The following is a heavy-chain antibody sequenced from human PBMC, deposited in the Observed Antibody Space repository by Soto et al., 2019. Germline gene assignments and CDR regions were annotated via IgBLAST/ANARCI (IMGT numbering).Heavy chain of an antibody. CDR2: IYNSGST. J-gene: IGHJ4*02. D-gene: IGHD2-2*01. Sequence: SETLSLTCTVSGGSISSRSYHWGWIRQPPGKGLEWIGRIYNSGSTYYNASLKSRLSISIDTSKNQFSLKLSSVTAADTAVYYCARQRVYATGWQIDYWGQGALVTVSS. CDR1: GGSISSRSYH. V-gene: IGHV4-39*01. CDR3: ARQRVYATGWQIDY.